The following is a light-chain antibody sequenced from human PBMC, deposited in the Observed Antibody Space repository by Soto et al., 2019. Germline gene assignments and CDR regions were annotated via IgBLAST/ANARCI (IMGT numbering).Light chain of an antibody. CDR1: QSISVW. CDR3: QQYNSYSWT. V-gene: IGKV1-5*03. Sequence: DIQMTQSPSTLSASVGDRVTITCRASQSISVWLAWYQQKAGKAPNLLIYKASRLESGVPSRFSGSESETEFTLTISGLQPGDSATYYCQQYNSYSWTFGQGTKVDIK. J-gene: IGKJ1*01. CDR2: KAS.